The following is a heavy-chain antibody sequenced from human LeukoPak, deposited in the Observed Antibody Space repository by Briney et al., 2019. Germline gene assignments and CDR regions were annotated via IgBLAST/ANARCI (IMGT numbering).Heavy chain of an antibody. Sequence: ASVKVSCKASGYTFTGYDMHWVRQAPGQGLEWMGRINPNSGGTNYAQKFQGRVTMTRDTSISTAYMELSRLRSDDTAVYYCARDRASYSSSSEFDPWGQGTLVTVSS. CDR3: ARDRASYSSSSEFDP. D-gene: IGHD6-6*01. J-gene: IGHJ5*02. CDR2: INPNSGGT. V-gene: IGHV1-2*06. CDR1: GYTFTGYD.